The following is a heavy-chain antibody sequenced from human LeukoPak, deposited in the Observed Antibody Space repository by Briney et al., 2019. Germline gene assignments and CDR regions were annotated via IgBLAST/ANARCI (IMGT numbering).Heavy chain of an antibody. CDR2: IRSKANSYAT. V-gene: IGHV3-73*01. Sequence: GGSLRLSCAASGFTFSGSAMHWVRQASGKGLEWVGRIRSKANSYATAYSASVKGRFTISRDDSKNTAYLQMNSLKTEDTAVYYCVYDSSGYYVSFDYWGQGTLVTVSS. CDR1: GFTFSGSA. CDR3: VYDSSGYYVSFDY. J-gene: IGHJ4*02. D-gene: IGHD3-22*01.